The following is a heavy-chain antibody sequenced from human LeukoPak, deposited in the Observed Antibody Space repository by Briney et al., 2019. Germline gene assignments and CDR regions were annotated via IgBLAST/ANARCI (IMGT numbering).Heavy chain of an antibody. CDR3: ARVGTYTSSWYRFKYFDY. CDR2: INHSGST. D-gene: IGHD6-13*01. Sequence: PSETLSLTCGVRGGSFSDYYWSWIRQSPGVGREWSGEINHSGSTNYNPSLKSRVTISVDTPKNQFSLKLSSLTAADTAVDYCARVGTYTSSWYRFKYFDYWGQGTLVTVSS. CDR1: GGSFSDYY. V-gene: IGHV4-34*01. J-gene: IGHJ4*02.